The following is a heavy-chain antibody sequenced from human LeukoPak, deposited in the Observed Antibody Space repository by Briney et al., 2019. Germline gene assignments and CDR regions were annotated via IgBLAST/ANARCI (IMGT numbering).Heavy chain of an antibody. D-gene: IGHD2-2*01. CDR3: ATYCSSTSCYGSYYYYGMDV. J-gene: IGHJ6*02. Sequence: SSYYNPSLKSRITISVDKSKNQFSLKLSSVTAADTAVYYCATYCSSTSCYGSYYYYGMDVWGQGTTVTVSS. CDR2: SS. V-gene: IGHV4-39*07.